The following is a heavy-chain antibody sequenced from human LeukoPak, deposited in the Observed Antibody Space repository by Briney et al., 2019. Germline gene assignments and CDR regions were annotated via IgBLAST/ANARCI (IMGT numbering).Heavy chain of an antibody. CDR3: ARSRELID. CDR2: INTDGSDK. D-gene: IGHD1-26*01. J-gene: IGHJ4*02. V-gene: IGHV3-7*01. CDR1: GFIFSNYW. Sequence: GGSLRLSCGASGFIFSNYWMTWVRQAPGKGLERVANINTDGSDKYYVDSVKGRLTISRDNAKNSLYLQMNSPRAEDTAVYYCARSRELIDWGQGTLVTVSS.